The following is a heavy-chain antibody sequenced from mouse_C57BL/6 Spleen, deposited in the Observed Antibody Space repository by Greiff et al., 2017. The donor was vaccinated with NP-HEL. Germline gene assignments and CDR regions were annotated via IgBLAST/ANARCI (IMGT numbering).Heavy chain of an antibody. D-gene: IGHD2-3*01. CDR1: GYTFTDYY. V-gene: IGHV1-26*01. CDR2: INPNNGGT. CDR3: ARCEDGYFDV. Sequence: EVQLQQSGPELVKPGASVKISCKASGYTFTDYYMNWVKQSHGKSLEWIGDINPNNGGTSYNQKFKGKATLTVDKSSSTAYMELRSLTSEDSAVYYCARCEDGYFDVWGTGTTVTVSS. J-gene: IGHJ1*03.